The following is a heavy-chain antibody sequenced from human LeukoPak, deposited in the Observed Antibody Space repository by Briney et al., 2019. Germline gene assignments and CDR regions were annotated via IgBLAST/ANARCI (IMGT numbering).Heavy chain of an antibody. CDR1: GFTVSSNY. V-gene: IGHV3-53*01. J-gene: IGHJ4*02. CDR3: ARDRRWGYYDSSAIYYFNY. Sequence: GGSLRLSCAASGFTVSSNYMSWVRQAPGKGLEWVSVIYSGGSTYYADSVKGRFTISRDNSKNTLYLQMNSLRAEDTAVYYCARDRRWGYYDSSAIYYFNYWGQGTLVTVSS. D-gene: IGHD3-22*01. CDR2: IYSGGST.